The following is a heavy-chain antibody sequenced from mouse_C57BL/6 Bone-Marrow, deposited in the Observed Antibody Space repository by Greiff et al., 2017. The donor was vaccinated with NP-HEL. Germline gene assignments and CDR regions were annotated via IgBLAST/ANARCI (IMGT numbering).Heavy chain of an antibody. CDR2: ISYDGSN. Sequence: EVKLVESGPGLVKPSQSLSLTCSVTGYSITSGYYWNWIRQFPGNKLEWMGYISYDGSNNYNPSLKNRISITRDTSKNQFFLKLNSVTTEDTATYYCARDRNWDGYDYAMDYWGQGTSVTVSS. J-gene: IGHJ4*01. D-gene: IGHD4-1*01. V-gene: IGHV3-6*01. CDR1: GYSITSGYY. CDR3: ARDRNWDGYDYAMDY.